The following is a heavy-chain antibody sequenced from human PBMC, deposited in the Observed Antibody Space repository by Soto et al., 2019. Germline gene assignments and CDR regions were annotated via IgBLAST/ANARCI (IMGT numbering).Heavy chain of an antibody. CDR3: ARQGLRYFDWPGGDYYYYGMDV. D-gene: IGHD3-9*01. V-gene: IGHV5-51*01. Sequence: GESLKISCKGSGYSFTSYWIGWVRQMPGKGLEWMGIIYPGDSDTRYSPSFQGQVTISADKSISTAYLQWSSLKASDTAMYYCARQGLRYFDWPGGDYYYYGMDVWGQGTTVTVSS. CDR2: IYPGDSDT. J-gene: IGHJ6*02. CDR1: GYSFTSYW.